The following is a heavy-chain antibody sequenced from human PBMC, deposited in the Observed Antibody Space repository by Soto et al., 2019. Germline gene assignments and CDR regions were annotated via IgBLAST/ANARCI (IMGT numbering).Heavy chain of an antibody. D-gene: IGHD6-13*01. V-gene: IGHV3-64*04. CDR1: GFTFSSYA. Sequence: GGSLRLSCTAAGFTFSSYAMHWVRQAPGKGLEYVSAISSNGGSTYYADSVKGRFTISRDNSKNTLYLQMNSLRAEDTAVYYCAKDIEGAADTLTLYYYYYGMDVWGQGTTVTVSS. J-gene: IGHJ6*02. CDR3: AKDIEGAADTLTLYYYYYGMDV. CDR2: ISSNGGST.